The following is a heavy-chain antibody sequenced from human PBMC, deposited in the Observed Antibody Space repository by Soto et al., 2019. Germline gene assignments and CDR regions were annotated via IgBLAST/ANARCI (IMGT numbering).Heavy chain of an antibody. CDR3: ARRVQDIVVVTAEYYFDY. D-gene: IGHD2-21*02. V-gene: IGHV4-39*01. J-gene: IGHJ4*02. Sequence: SETLSLTCTVSGGSISSSSYYWGWIRQPPGKGLEWIVSIYYSGSTYYNPSLKSRVTISLDTSKNQFSLKLSSVTAADTAVYYCARRVQDIVVVTAEYYFDYWGQGTLVTVSS. CDR2: IYYSGST. CDR1: GGSISSSSYY.